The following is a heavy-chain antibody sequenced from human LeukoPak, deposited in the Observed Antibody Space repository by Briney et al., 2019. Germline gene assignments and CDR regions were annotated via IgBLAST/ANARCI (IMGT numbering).Heavy chain of an antibody. J-gene: IGHJ4*02. Sequence: GGSRRLSSAASGFTSSSYGMHWVRQAPDGGLGWVAVISYDGSNKYYADSVKGRFTISRDNSKNTLYLQMNSLIAEDTAVYYCAKAARVRGVTIDYWGQGTLVTVSS. CDR3: AKAARVRGVTIDY. CDR2: ISYDGSNK. V-gene: IGHV3-30*18. D-gene: IGHD3-10*01. CDR1: GFTSSSYG.